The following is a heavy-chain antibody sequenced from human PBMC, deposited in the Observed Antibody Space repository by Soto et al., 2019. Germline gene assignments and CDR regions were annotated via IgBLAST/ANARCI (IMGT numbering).Heavy chain of an antibody. CDR1: GFTFSDHY. CDR2: IWYDGSNK. Sequence: TGVSLRLSCAASGFTFSDHYMHWVRQAPGKGLEWVAVIWYDGSNKYYADSVKGRFTISRDNSKNTLYLQMNSLRAEDTAVYYCAREFRIMITFGGVIANPFDYWGQGTLVTVSS. V-gene: IGHV3-33*08. CDR3: AREFRIMITFGGVIANPFDY. D-gene: IGHD3-16*02. J-gene: IGHJ4*02.